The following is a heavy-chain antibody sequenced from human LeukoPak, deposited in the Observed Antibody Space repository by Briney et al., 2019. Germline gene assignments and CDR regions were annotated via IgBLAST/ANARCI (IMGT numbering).Heavy chain of an antibody. Sequence: GGSLRLPCAASGFTFSSYAMNWVRQAPGKGLEWVSAISSSGGSTYYADSVKGRFTISRDNSKNTLYLQMNSLTAEDTAVYYCAKDVGGYGPFDYWGQGTLVTVSS. CDR2: ISSSGGST. J-gene: IGHJ4*02. CDR3: AKDVGGYGPFDY. V-gene: IGHV3-23*01. CDR1: GFTFSSYA. D-gene: IGHD5-12*01.